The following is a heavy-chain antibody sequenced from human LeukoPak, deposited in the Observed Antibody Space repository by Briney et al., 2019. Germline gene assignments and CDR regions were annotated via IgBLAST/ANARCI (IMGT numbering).Heavy chain of an antibody. CDR1: GGSFSGYY. V-gene: IGHV4-34*01. J-gene: IGHJ4*02. D-gene: IGHD1-26*01. Sequence: SETLSLTCAVYGGSFSGYYWSWIRQPPGKGLEWIGEINHSGSTNYNPSLKSRVTISVDTSKNQFSLKLSSVTAADTAVYYCARLNSGSYYGVSDYWGQGTLVTVSS. CDR3: ARLNSGSYYGVSDY. CDR2: INHSGST.